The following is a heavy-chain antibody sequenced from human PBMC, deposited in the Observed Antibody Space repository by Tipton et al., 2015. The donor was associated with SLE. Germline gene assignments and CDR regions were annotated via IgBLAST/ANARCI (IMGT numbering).Heavy chain of an antibody. Sequence: LRLSCTVSGGSVSSGSYYWSWIRQPPGKGLEWIGYIYYSGSTYYNPSLKSRVTISVDTSKNQFSLKLSSVTAADTAVYYCARFPHAHSSGFYWGQGTLVTVSS. CDR2: IYYSGST. CDR3: ARFPHAHSSGFY. J-gene: IGHJ4*02. CDR1: GGSVSSGSYY. D-gene: IGHD3-22*01. V-gene: IGHV4-61*01.